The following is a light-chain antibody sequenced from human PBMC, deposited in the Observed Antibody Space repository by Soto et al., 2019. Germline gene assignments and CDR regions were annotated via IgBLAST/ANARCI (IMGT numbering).Light chain of an antibody. V-gene: IGKV3-15*01. CDR3: QQYNNWSGT. J-gene: IGKJ2*01. Sequence: EIVMTQSPATLSVSPGERATLSCRASQSVSSNLAWYQQKPGQAPRLLIYGASTWATGIPARFSGSGSGTEFTLTISSLQSEDFAVYYCQQYNNWSGTFGQGTKLEIK. CDR2: GAS. CDR1: QSVSSN.